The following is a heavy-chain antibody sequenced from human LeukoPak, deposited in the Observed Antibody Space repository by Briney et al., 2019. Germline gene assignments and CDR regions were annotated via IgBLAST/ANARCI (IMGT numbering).Heavy chain of an antibody. CDR2: IRSKAFGGTP. J-gene: IGHJ4*02. Sequence: AGGSLRLSCSASGFTFDDYAVSWFRQAPGKGLEWVGFIRSKAFGGTPEYAASVRGRFTISRDDSKSIAYPQMNSLKTEDTAVYYCTRNTVTAHFDYWSQGTLVTVSS. V-gene: IGHV3-49*03. CDR3: TRNTVTAHFDY. CDR1: GFTFDDYA. D-gene: IGHD2-21*02.